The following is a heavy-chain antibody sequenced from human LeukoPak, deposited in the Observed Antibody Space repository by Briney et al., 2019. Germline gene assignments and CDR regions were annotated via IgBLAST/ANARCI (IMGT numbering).Heavy chain of an antibody. Sequence: GRSLRLSCAASGFTFRSFAMHWVRQAPGKGLEWVAVVSTDGSNQFYADSVKGRFTISRDNSKNRLHLQMNSLRVEDTAVYYCTKELAPYYQLHQDWGQGTLVTVSS. CDR2: VSTDGSNQ. D-gene: IGHD2-2*01. CDR3: TKELAPYYQLHQD. V-gene: IGHV3-30-3*01. CDR1: GFTFRSFA. J-gene: IGHJ4*02.